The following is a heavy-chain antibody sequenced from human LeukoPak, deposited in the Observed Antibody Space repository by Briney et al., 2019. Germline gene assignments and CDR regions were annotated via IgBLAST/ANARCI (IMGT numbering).Heavy chain of an antibody. CDR3: ARDLVGARGP. V-gene: IGHV4-59*01. D-gene: IGHD1-26*01. J-gene: IGHJ4*02. CDR1: GGSISSYY. CDR2: IYYSGST. Sequence: SETLSLTCTVSGGSISSYYWSWVRQPPGKGLEWIGYIYYSGSTNYNPSLKSRVTISVDTSKNQFSLKLSSVTAADTAVYYCARDLVGARGPWGQGTLVPVSS.